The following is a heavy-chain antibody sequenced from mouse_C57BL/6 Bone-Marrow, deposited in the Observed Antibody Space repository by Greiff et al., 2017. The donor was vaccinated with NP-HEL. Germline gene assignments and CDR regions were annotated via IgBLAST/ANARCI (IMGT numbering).Heavy chain of an antibody. D-gene: IGHD2-5*01. CDR3: ARPYYSNYLFDY. CDR1: GYTFTSYW. CDR2: IHPNSGST. V-gene: IGHV1-64*01. Sequence: VKLQQPGAELVKPGASVKLSCKASGYTFTSYWMHWVKQRPGQGLEWIGMIHPNSGSTNYNEKFKSKATLTVDKSSSTAYMQLSSLTSEDSAVYYCARPYYSNYLFDYWGQGTTLTVSS. J-gene: IGHJ2*01.